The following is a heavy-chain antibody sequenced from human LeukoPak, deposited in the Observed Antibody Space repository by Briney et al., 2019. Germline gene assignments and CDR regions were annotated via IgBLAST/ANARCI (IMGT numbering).Heavy chain of an antibody. D-gene: IGHD1-26*01. J-gene: IGHJ4*02. CDR1: GGSFSGYY. CDR3: ARSRGRGSYSWLRGRSYYFDY. V-gene: IGHV4-34*01. Sequence: PSETLSLTCAVYGGSFSGYYWSWIRQPPGKGLEWIGGINHSGSTNYNPSLKSRVTISVDTSKNQFSLKLSSVTAADTAVYYCARSRGRGSYSWLRGRSYYFDYWGQGTLVTVSS. CDR2: INHSGST.